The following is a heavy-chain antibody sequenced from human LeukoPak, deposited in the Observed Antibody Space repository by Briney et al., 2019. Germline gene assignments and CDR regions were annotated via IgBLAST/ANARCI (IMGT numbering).Heavy chain of an antibody. CDR3: ARMPYYYDSSGYYKYAFDI. V-gene: IGHV4-31*03. CDR2: IYYSGST. Sequence: SQTLSLTCTVSGGSISSGGYYWSWIRQHPGKDLEWIGYIYYSGSTYYNPSLKSRVTISVDTSKNQFSLKLSSVTAADTAVYYCARMPYYYDSSGYYKYAFDIWGQGTMVTVSS. D-gene: IGHD3-22*01. CDR1: GGSISSGGYY. J-gene: IGHJ3*02.